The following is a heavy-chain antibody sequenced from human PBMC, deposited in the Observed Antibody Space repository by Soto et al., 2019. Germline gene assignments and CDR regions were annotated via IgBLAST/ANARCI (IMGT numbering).Heavy chain of an antibody. D-gene: IGHD2-15*01. J-gene: IGHJ6*03. Sequence: GGSLRLSCAASGFTFSSYWMTWVRQAPGKGLEWVANIKQDGREKYYVDSVRGRFTISRDNIENSLYLQMNSLRAEDTAVYYCARDPMDVIVVVSATRYMDVWGKGTMVTVSS. CDR2: IKQDGREK. CDR3: ARDPMDVIVVVSATRYMDV. V-gene: IGHV3-7*01. CDR1: GFTFSSYW.